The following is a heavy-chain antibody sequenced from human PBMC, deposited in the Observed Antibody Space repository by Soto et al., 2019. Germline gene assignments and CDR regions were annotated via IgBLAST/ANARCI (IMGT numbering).Heavy chain of an antibody. V-gene: IGHV1-69*02. CDR2: IIPILGIA. CDR1: GGTFSSYT. D-gene: IGHD5-18*01. J-gene: IGHJ4*02. CDR3: ALNPQLWSTYYFDY. Sequence: QVQLVQSGAEVKKPGSSVKVSCKASGGTFSSYTISWVRQAPGQGLEWMGRIIPILGIANYAQKFQGRVTITADKSTSTAYMELSSLRSEDTAVYYCALNPQLWSTYYFDYWGQGTLVTVSS.